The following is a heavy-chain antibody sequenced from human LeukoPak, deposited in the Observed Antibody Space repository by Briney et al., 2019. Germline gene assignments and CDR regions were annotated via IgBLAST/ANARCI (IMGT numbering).Heavy chain of an antibody. CDR2: MNPNSGNT. CDR1: GYTFTSYD. Sequence: ASVKVSCKASGYTFTSYDINWVRQATGQGLEWMGWMNPNSGNTGYAQKFQGGVTMTRNTSISTAYMELSSLRSEDTAVYYCARDIADYYGSGSYRGKYYYYYYMDVWGKGTTVTVSS. V-gene: IGHV1-8*01. D-gene: IGHD3-10*01. CDR3: ARDIADYYGSGSYRGKYYYYYYMDV. J-gene: IGHJ6*03.